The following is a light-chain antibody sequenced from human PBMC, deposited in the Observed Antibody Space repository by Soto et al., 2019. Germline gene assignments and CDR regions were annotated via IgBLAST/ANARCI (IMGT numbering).Light chain of an antibody. CDR2: DVT. CDR3: SSYTSSSSYV. CDR1: SSDVGGYKY. V-gene: IGLV2-14*01. J-gene: IGLJ1*01. Sequence: QSALTQPASVSGSPGQSIIISCTGTSSDVGGYKYVSWYQQHPDKAPKLIIYDVTNRPSGISNRFSGSKSGNTASLTISGLQAEDEADYYCSSYTSSSSYVFGTGTKVTVL.